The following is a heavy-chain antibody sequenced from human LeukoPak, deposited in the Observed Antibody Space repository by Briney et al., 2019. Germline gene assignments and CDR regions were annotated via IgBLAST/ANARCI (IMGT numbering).Heavy chain of an antibody. CDR2: IRSKANSYAT. CDR1: GFTFSGSA. Sequence: PEGSLRLSCAASGFTFSGSAMHWVRQASGKGLEWVGRIRSKANSYATAYAASVKGRFTISRDDSKNTAYLQMNSLKTEDTAVYYCTRIYDFWSGQRDYWGQGTLVTVSS. D-gene: IGHD3-3*01. CDR3: TRIYDFWSGQRDY. V-gene: IGHV3-73*01. J-gene: IGHJ4*02.